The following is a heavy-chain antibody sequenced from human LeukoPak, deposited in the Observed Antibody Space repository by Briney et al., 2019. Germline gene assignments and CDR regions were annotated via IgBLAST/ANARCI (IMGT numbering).Heavy chain of an antibody. CDR3: ARAPIFGAHHRRFDP. D-gene: IGHD3-3*01. J-gene: IGHJ5*02. CDR2: ISAYNGNT. Sequence: ASVKVSCKASGYTFTSYGISWVRQAPGQGLEWMGWISAYNGNTNYAQKLQGRVTMTTDTSTSTAYMELRSLRSDDTAVYYCARAPIFGAHHRRFDPWGQGTLVTVSS. CDR1: GYTFTSYG. V-gene: IGHV1-18*01.